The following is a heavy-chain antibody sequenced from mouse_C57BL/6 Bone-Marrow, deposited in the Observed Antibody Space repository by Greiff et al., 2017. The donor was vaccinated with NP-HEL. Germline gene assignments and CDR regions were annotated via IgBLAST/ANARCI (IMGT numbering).Heavy chain of an antibody. Sequence: QVQLQQPGAELVRPGSSVKLSCKASGYTFTSYWMHWVKQRPIQGLEWIGNIDPSDSETHYNQKFKDKATLTVDKSSSTAYMQLSSLTSEDSAVYSCARMGLGDWFAYWGQGTLVTVSA. J-gene: IGHJ3*01. CDR1: GYTFTSYW. CDR2: IDPSDSET. D-gene: IGHD3-1*01. V-gene: IGHV1-52*01. CDR3: ARMGLGDWFAY.